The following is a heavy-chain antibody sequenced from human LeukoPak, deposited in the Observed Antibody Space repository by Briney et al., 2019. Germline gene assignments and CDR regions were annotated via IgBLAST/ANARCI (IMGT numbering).Heavy chain of an antibody. CDR2: IYHSGST. J-gene: IGHJ1*01. D-gene: IGHD6-6*01. Sequence: SDTLSLTCTVSGGSISTYYWNWIRQPPGKGLEWIGYIYHSGSTNYNPSLQSRVTISVDTSKNQFSLNLNSVTAADTAVYYCARGGAARLHFQNWGQGTLVTVSS. CDR3: ARGGAARLHFQN. CDR1: GGSISTYY. V-gene: IGHV4-59*01.